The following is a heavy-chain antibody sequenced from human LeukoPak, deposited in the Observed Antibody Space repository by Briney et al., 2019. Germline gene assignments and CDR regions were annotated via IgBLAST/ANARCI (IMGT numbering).Heavy chain of an antibody. CDR1: GGTFSSYA. V-gene: IGHV1-69*04. CDR3: ARLAIVGATESHYYYYGMDV. D-gene: IGHD1-26*01. Sequence: SVKVSCKASGGTFSSYAISWVRQAPGQGLEWMGRIIPILGIANYAQKFQGRVTITADKSTSTAYMELSSLRSEDTAVYYCARLAIVGATESHYYYYGMDVWGQGTTVTVSS. J-gene: IGHJ6*02. CDR2: IIPILGIA.